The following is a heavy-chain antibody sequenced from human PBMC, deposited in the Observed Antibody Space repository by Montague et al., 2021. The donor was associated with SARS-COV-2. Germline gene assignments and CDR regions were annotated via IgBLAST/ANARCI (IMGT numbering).Heavy chain of an antibody. CDR3: ARESLHLTGYYNDYFDY. D-gene: IGHD3-9*01. Sequence: TLSLTCTVSGGSISSGSYYWNWIRRPAGKGLEWIERIYTSGSTNYNPSLKSRVTISVDTSKNQFSLKLSSVTAADTAVYYCARESLHLTGYYNDYFDYWGQGTLVTVSS. CDR2: IYTSGST. V-gene: IGHV4-61*02. CDR1: GGSISSGSYY. J-gene: IGHJ4*02.